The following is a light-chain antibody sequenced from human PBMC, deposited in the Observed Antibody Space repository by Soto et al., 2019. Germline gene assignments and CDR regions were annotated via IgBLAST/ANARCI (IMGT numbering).Light chain of an antibody. CDR2: GAF. CDR3: QQYGSSPWT. V-gene: IGKV3-15*01. J-gene: IGKJ1*01. CDR1: QSVSSN. Sequence: EIVMTQSQVTLSVSPVERVTLSCRASQSVSSNLAWYQQKPGPAPSLLIYGAFTRATGIPARFSGTGSGTEFTLTISRREPEDFAVYYCQQYGSSPWTFGQGTKVDIK.